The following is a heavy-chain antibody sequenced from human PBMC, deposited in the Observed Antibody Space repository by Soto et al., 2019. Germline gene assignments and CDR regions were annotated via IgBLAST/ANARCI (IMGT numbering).Heavy chain of an antibody. Sequence: QVPLVQSGAEVKKPGASVKVSCKASGYTFTSYAMHWVRQAPGQRLEWMGWINAGNGNTKYSQKFQGRVTITRDTSASTAYMELSSLRSEDTAVYYCARDGRRYNWNYDFDYWGQGTLVTVSS. CDR2: INAGNGNT. D-gene: IGHD1-7*01. CDR3: ARDGRRYNWNYDFDY. V-gene: IGHV1-3*01. J-gene: IGHJ4*02. CDR1: GYTFTSYA.